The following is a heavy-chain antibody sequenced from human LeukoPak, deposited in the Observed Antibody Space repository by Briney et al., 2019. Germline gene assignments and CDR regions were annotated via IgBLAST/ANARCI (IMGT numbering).Heavy chain of an antibody. D-gene: IGHD4-17*01. Sequence: ASLRASCKASGYTFSDYSITWVRQAPGQGLELMGLISPYNADTNYAQNFQGRVTMTTDRSTRTAYMELRNLRSDDTAVYYCARVTTVTRSPWSWGPKKIGQEVNWFDPWGQGTLITVS. CDR2: ISPYNADT. CDR1: GYTFSDYS. CDR3: ARVTTVTRSPWSWGPKKIGQEVNWFDP. V-gene: IGHV1-18*01. J-gene: IGHJ5*02.